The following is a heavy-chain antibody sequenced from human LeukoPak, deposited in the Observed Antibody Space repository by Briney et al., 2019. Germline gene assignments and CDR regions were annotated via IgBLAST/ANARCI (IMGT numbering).Heavy chain of an antibody. D-gene: IGHD6-19*01. V-gene: IGHV3-48*01. J-gene: IGHJ4*02. CDR2: INAHRTI. CDR1: GFTFSPYS. Sequence: GGSLRLSCATSGFTFSPYSFNWVRQAPGKGLEWISYINAHRTIYYADSVEGRFTISRDNAKNSAYLQLNSLRVEDTATYYCARSVEGSFDYWGQGTLVTVSS. CDR3: ARSVEGSFDY.